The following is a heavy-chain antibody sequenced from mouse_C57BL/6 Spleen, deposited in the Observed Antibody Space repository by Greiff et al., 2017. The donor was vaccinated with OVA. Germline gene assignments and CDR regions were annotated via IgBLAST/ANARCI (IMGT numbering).Heavy chain of an antibody. Sequence: QVQLQQSGPGLVQPSQSLSITCTVSGFSLTSYGVHWVRQSPGKGLEWLGVIWSGGSTDYNAAFISRRSISKDNSKSQVFLKMNSRQADDTAIYYCAKMVTAYSYFDVWGTGPTVTVSS. CDR1: GFSLTSYG. CDR3: AKMVTAYSYFDV. V-gene: IGHV2-2*01. J-gene: IGHJ1*03. D-gene: IGHD2-3*01. CDR2: IWSGGST.